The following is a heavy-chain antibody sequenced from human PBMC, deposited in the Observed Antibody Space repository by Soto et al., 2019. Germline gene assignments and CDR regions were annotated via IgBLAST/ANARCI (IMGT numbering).Heavy chain of an antibody. CDR1: GYSFSDYS. V-gene: IGHV1-8*01. CDR3: ARVGADSSSWYSDVNGMDV. CDR2: MNPKSGHT. Sequence: GASVKVSCKASGYSFSDYSINWVRQAPGQGLEWMGWMNPKSGHTAHAQKFQGRVTMTRNTSISTAYMELSSLRSEDTAVYYCARVGADSSSWYSDVNGMDVWGQGTTVTVSS. J-gene: IGHJ6*02. D-gene: IGHD6-13*01.